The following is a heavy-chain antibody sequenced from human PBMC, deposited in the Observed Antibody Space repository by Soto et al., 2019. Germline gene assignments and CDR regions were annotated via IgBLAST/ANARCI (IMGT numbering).Heavy chain of an antibody. CDR2: IILKGADGP. CDR1: GFTFSNYG. CDR3: AKDIRSRVVGETYGWFDP. J-gene: IGHJ5*02. D-gene: IGHD3-10*01. V-gene: IGHV3-23*01. Sequence: ESLKISCAASGFTFSNYGMSWVRQAPGKGLEWVSTIILKGADGPYFADSVRGRFSISRDNSKNTLYLQMNSLRVEDTAVYYCAKDIRSRVVGETYGWFDPWGQGTLVTVSS.